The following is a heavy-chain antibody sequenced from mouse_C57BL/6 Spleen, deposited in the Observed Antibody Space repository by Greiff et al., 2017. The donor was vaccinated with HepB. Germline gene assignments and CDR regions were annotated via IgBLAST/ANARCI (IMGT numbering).Heavy chain of an antibody. D-gene: IGHD1-1*01. CDR2: FHPYNDDT. V-gene: IGHV1-47*01. CDR3: ARRSYGSSFWYFDV. J-gene: IGHJ1*03. Sequence: QVQLKQSGAELVKPGASVKMSCKASGYTFTTYPIEWMKQNHGKSLEWIGNFHPYNDDTKYNEKFKGKATLTVEKSSSTVYLELSRLTSDDSAVYYCARRSYGSSFWYFDVWGTGTTVTVSS. CDR1: GYTFTTYP.